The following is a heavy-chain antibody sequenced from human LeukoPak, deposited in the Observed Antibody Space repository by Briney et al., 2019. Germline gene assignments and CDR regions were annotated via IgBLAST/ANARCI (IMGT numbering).Heavy chain of an antibody. CDR1: GGSISSSNW. J-gene: IGHJ5*02. D-gene: IGHD2-2*01. CDR3: ARGRYIVVVPAATPYNWFDP. V-gene: IGHV4-4*02. Sequence: SETLSLTCAVSGGSISSSNWWSWVRQPPGQGLAWIGEIYHSGSTNYNPSLKSRVTISVDKSKNQFSLKLSSVTAADTAVYYCARGRYIVVVPAATPYNWFDPWGQGTLVTVSS. CDR2: IYHSGST.